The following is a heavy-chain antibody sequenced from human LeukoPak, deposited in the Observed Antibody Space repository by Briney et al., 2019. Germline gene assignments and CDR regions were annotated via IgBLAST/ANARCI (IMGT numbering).Heavy chain of an antibody. CDR2: FSAFSCDT. V-gene: IGHV1-18*01. J-gene: IGHJ4*02. D-gene: IGHD5-24*01. CDR1: GYTFFAPA. CDR3: ARGQLLSDN. Sequence: ASVKVSCKASGYTFFAPAISWVRQAPRQGLEGMGWFSAFSCDTNYAQKVQGRVTMTRDTSTNTAYMELRGLTSDDTAIYYCARGQLLSDNWGQGTLVTVSS.